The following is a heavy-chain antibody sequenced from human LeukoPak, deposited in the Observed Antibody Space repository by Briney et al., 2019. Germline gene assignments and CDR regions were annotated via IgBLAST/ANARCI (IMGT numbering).Heavy chain of an antibody. J-gene: IGHJ4*02. CDR1: GGTFSSYT. Sequence: SVKVSCKASGGTFSSYTISWVRQAPGQGLEWVGRIIPILGIANYAQKFQGRVTITADKSTSTAYMELSSLRSEDTAVYYCARDGGASGYSYGYTPLDYWGQGTLVTVSS. CDR3: ARDGGASGYSYGYTPLDY. V-gene: IGHV1-69*04. CDR2: IIPILGIA. D-gene: IGHD5-18*01.